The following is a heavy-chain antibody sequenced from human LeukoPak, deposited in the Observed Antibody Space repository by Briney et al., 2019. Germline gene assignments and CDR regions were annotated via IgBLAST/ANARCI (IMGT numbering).Heavy chain of an antibody. Sequence: SVKVSCKASGGTFSSYAISWVRQAPGQGLEWMGGIIPIFGTANYAQKFQGRVTITADESTSTAYMELSSLRSEDTAVYYCARATIEMATIIAGYFDYWGQGTLVTVSS. J-gene: IGHJ4*02. D-gene: IGHD5-24*01. V-gene: IGHV1-69*01. CDR1: GGTFSSYA. CDR2: IIPIFGTA. CDR3: ARATIEMATIIAGYFDY.